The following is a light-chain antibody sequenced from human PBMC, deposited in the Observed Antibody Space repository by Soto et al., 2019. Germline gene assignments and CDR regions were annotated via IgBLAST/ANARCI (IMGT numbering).Light chain of an antibody. J-gene: IGKJ2*01. CDR3: QQYGSSPRT. Sequence: EIVLTQSPGTLSLSPGERATLSCRASQSVSSSFLAGYQQKPGQAPRLLIYGASSRATGIPDRFSGRGSGTDITLTISRLEPEDFAVDYWQQYGSSPRTFGQGTKLEIK. CDR2: GAS. V-gene: IGKV3-20*01. CDR1: QSVSSSF.